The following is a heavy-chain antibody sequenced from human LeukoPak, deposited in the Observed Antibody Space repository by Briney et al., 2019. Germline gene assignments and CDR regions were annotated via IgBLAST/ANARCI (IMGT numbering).Heavy chain of an antibody. V-gene: IGHV1-2*02. J-gene: IGHJ2*01. CDR3: ARGLLTGRNWYFDL. Sequence: ASVKVFCKASGYTFTGYYIHWMRQAPGQGLEWMGWINPHSGGTNYAQNFQGRVTMTGDTSISTVYMELRTLRSDDTAVYYCARGLLTGRNWYFDLWGRGTLVTASS. CDR1: GYTFTGYY. CDR2: INPHSGGT. D-gene: IGHD7-27*01.